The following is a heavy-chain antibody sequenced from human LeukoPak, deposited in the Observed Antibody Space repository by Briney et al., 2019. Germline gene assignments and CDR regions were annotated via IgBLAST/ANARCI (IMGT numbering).Heavy chain of an antibody. Sequence: SETLSLTCAVYGGSFSGYYWSWIRQPPGKGLEWIGEINHSGSTNYSPSLKSRVTISVDTSKNQFSLKLSSVTAADMAVYYCARAGDSSGYCDSWGQGTLATVSS. CDR1: GGSFSGYY. CDR3: ARAGDSSGYCDS. CDR2: INHSGST. J-gene: IGHJ4*02. V-gene: IGHV4-34*01. D-gene: IGHD3-22*01.